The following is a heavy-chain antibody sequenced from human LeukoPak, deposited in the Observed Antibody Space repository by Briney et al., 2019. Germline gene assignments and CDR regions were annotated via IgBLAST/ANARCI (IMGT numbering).Heavy chain of an antibody. CDR3: ARDQDYDFWSGSQAGHASDI. V-gene: IGHV4-30-4*08. CDR1: GGSISSGDYY. Sequence: SVTLSLTCTVSGGSISSGDYYWSWIRQPPGKGLEWIGYIYYSGSTYYNPSLKSRVTISVDTSKNQFSLKLSSVTAADTAVYYCARDQDYDFWSGSQAGHASDICGQGTMVTVSS. CDR2: IYYSGST. J-gene: IGHJ3*02. D-gene: IGHD3-3*01.